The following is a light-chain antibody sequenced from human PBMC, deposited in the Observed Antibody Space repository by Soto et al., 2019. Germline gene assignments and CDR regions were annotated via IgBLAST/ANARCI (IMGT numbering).Light chain of an antibody. CDR2: GAS. V-gene: IGKV3-20*01. CDR1: QTVSGNY. Sequence: EIVLTQSPGTLPLSPRERATLSCRASQTVSGNYLDWYQQIPGQVPRLLIYGASSRATGIPDRFTGSGSGTAFTLTISRLEPEDFAVYYCQHYVNSPWSFGQGTKVDIK. J-gene: IGKJ1*01. CDR3: QHYVNSPWS.